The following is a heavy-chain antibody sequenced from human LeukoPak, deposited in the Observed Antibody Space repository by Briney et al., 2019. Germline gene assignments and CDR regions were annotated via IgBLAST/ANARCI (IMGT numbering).Heavy chain of an antibody. J-gene: IGHJ4*02. V-gene: IGHV4-30-4*08. Sequence: SETLSLTCTVSGGSISSGDYYWSWIRQPPGKGLEWIGYIYYSGSTYYNPSLKSRVTISVDTSKNQFSLKLSSVTAADTAVYYCARAEDGLYYFDYWGQGTLVTVSS. CDR1: GGSISSGDYY. CDR2: IYYSGST. CDR3: ARAEDGLYYFDY. D-gene: IGHD3/OR15-3a*01.